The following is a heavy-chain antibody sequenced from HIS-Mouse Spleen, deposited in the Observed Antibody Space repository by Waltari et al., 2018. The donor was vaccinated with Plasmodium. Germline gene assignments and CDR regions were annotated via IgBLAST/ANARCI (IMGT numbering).Heavy chain of an antibody. CDR3: ASSGSGSYYY. CDR2: SNHSGST. Sequence: QVQLQQWGAGLLKPSETLSLTCAVYGGSFSGYYWSWIRKPPGKGLEWIGESNHSGSTTYNPYLKSRVTISVDTSKNQFSLKLSSVTAADTAVYYCASSGSGSYYYWGQGTLVTVSS. D-gene: IGHD3-10*01. V-gene: IGHV4-34*01. CDR1: GGSFSGYY. J-gene: IGHJ4*02.